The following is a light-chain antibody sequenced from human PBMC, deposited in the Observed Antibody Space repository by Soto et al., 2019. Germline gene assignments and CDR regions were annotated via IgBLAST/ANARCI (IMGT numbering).Light chain of an antibody. CDR2: VAS. Sequence: EIVMTQSPVTLSVSPGERATLSCRASQSVNSNLAWYQQKPGQAPRLLIYVASTRATDITARFSGSGSGTEFTLTISSLQSEDFEVYYCQQYNKWPLTFGGGTKVEIK. CDR1: QSVNSN. V-gene: IGKV3-15*01. CDR3: QQYNKWPLT. J-gene: IGKJ4*01.